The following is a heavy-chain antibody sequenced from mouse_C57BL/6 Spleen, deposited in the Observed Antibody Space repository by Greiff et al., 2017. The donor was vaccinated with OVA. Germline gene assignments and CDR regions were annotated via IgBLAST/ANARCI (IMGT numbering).Heavy chain of an antibody. CDR2: ISYDGSN. D-gene: IGHD2-12*01. V-gene: IGHV3-6*01. CDR3: ARYYSQWYFDV. CDR1: GYSITSGYY. J-gene: IGHJ1*03. Sequence: EVQLQESGPGLVKPSQSLSLTCSVTGYSITSGYYWNWIRQFPGNKLEWMGYISYDGSNNYNPSLKNRISITRDTSKDQFFLNLNSVTTEDTATYCCARYYSQWYFDVWGTGTTVTVSS.